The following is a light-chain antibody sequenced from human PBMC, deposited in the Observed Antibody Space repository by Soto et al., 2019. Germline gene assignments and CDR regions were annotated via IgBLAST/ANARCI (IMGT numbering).Light chain of an antibody. CDR1: QSLVYSDGIAY. V-gene: IGKV2-30*01. J-gene: IGKJ5*01. CDR3: MQHIEYPIT. CDR2: KVS. Sequence: DVVMTQSQLSLPVTLGQPASSSCRSNQSLVYSDGIAYFSWFQQRPGRSPRRLIYKVSNRDSGVPARFSGSGSGTDFALKISRVEADDVGVYYCMQHIEYPITFGQGTRLEIK.